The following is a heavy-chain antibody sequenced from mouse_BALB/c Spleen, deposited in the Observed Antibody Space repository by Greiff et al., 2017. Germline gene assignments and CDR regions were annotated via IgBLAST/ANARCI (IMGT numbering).Heavy chain of an antibody. J-gene: IGHJ2*01. V-gene: IGHV1-7*01. CDR2: INPSTGYT. Sequence: VQLQESGAELAKPGASVKMSCKASGYTFTSYWMHWVKQRPGQGLEWIGYINPSTGYTEYNQKFKDKATLTADKSSSTAYMQLSSLTSEDSAVYYCARDYYGREDDYWGQGTTLTVSS. CDR3: ARDYYGREDDY. D-gene: IGHD1-1*01. CDR1: GYTFTSYW.